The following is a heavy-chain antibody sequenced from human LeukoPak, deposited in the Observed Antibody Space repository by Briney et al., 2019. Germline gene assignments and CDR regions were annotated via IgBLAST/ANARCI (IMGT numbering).Heavy chain of an antibody. Sequence: SGGSLRLSCAASGFTFSSYAMSWVRQAPGKGLEWVSAISGSGGSTYYADSVKGRFTISRDNSKNTLYLQMNSLRAEDTAVYYCARDLEPSWGYYYYGMDVWGQGTTVTVSS. CDR2: ISGSGGST. CDR3: ARDLEPSWGYYYYGMDV. V-gene: IGHV3-23*01. J-gene: IGHJ6*02. D-gene: IGHD3-16*01. CDR1: GFTFSSYA.